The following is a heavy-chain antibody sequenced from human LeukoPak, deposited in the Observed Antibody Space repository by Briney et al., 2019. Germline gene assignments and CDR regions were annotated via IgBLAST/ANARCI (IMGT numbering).Heavy chain of an antibody. CDR2: INHSGST. CDR3: ARASELVINGFDAFDI. D-gene: IGHD3-9*01. Sequence: SETLSLTCAVYGGSFSGYYWSRIRQPPGKGLEWIGEINHSGSTNYNPSLKSRVTISVDTSKNQFSLKLSSVTAADTAVYYCARASELVINGFDAFDIWGQGTMVTVSS. J-gene: IGHJ3*02. CDR1: GGSFSGYY. V-gene: IGHV4-34*01.